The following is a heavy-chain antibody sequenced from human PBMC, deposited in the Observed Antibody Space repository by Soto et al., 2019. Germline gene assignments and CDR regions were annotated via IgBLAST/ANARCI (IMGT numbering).Heavy chain of an antibody. V-gene: IGHV1-8*02. Sequence: QVQLMQSGAEVRKPGASVKVSCKASGYTFTDYDINWVRQATGQGLEWLEWMTPKSGYTGYAQKFQGRVTLTRDTSRGTAYMELSSLTSEDTAVYYCTRNLYNTGDFDHWGQGTLVTVSS. J-gene: IGHJ4*02. CDR1: GYTFTDYD. D-gene: IGHD1-20*01. CDR2: MTPKSGYT. CDR3: TRNLYNTGDFDH.